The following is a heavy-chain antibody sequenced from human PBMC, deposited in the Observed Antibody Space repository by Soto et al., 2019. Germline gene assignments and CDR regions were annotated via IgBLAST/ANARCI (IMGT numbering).Heavy chain of an antibody. CDR1: GDSFSGYL. Sequence: SETVSLTCAVHGDSFSGYLWTWIRQPPGKGLEWIAEITEGGTTNYSPSLKSRVSIAVDSSKRQFSLTLSSVTAADTAMYYCARGADATLSPNFDYWSQGSLVTVSS. V-gene: IGHV4-34*01. CDR3: ARGADATLSPNFDY. CDR2: ITEGGTT. J-gene: IGHJ4*02.